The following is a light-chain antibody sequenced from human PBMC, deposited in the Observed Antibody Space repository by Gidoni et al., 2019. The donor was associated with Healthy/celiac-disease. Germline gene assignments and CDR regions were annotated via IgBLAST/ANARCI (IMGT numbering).Light chain of an antibody. CDR1: QSISSY. J-gene: IGKJ4*01. V-gene: IGKV1-39*01. CDR3: RQSYSTPQRT. CDR2: AAS. Sequence: DIQMTQSPSSLSASVGDRVTITCRASQSISSYLNWYQQKPGNAPKLLSYAASSLQSGVPSRFSGSGSGTDFTLTISSLQPEDYATYYCRQSYSTPQRTFXGXTKVEIK.